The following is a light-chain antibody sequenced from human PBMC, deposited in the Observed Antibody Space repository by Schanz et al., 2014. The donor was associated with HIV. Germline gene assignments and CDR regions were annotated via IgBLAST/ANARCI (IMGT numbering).Light chain of an antibody. CDR2: DVS. CDR1: SGDVGSYNY. J-gene: IGLJ2*01. V-gene: IGLV2-14*03. Sequence: QSALTQPASVSGSPGQSISISCTGTSGDVGSYNYVSWYQQHPGKAPKLMIYDVSNRPSGVSSRFSGSKSGNTASLTVSGLQAEDEADYYCSSYAGSNNFGVFGGGTKLTVL. CDR3: SSYAGSNNFGV.